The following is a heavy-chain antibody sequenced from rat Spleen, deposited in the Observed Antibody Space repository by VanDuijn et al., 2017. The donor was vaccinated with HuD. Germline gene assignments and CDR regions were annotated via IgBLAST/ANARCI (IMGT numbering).Heavy chain of an antibody. CDR3: TRELNSAAY. V-gene: IGHV5-31*01. Sequence: EVRLVESGGGLVQPGRSLKFSCAASGFTFSDYAMAWIRQAPGKGLEWVASITNTGGSTYYPDSVKGRFTISRDNAKSTLYLQMNSLRSEDTATYYCTRELNSAAYWGQGTLVTVSS. D-gene: IGHD3-5*01. J-gene: IGHJ3*01. CDR1: GFTFSDYA. CDR2: ITNTGGST.